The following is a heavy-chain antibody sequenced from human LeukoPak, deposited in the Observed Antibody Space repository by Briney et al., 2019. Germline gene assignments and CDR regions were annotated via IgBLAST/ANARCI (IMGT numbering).Heavy chain of an antibody. J-gene: IGHJ4*02. CDR2: IRSKAYGVST. CDR3: TRDLDSSGWYWDY. V-gene: IGHV3-49*04. Sequence: GGSLRLSCTASGFTFGDYAMSWVRQAPGKGLEWVGYIRSKAYGVSTEYAASVKGRFTISRDDSKSIAYLQMNSLKTEDTAVYYCTRDLDSSGWYWDYWGQGTLVTVSS. CDR1: GFTFGDYA. D-gene: IGHD6-19*01.